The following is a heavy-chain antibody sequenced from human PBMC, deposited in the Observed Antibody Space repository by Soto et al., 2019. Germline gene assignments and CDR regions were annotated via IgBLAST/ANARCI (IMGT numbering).Heavy chain of an antibody. J-gene: IGHJ6*02. CDR1: GFTFSSYA. V-gene: IGHV3-23*01. D-gene: IGHD6-6*01. CDR3: ASRAAPRPYYYYGMDV. Sequence: PGGSLRLSCAASGFTFSSYAMSWFRQAPGKGLEWVSAISGSGGSTYYADSVKGRFTISRDNSKNTLYLQMKSLRAEDTAVYYCASRAAPRPYYYYGMDVWGQGTTVTVSS. CDR2: ISGSGGST.